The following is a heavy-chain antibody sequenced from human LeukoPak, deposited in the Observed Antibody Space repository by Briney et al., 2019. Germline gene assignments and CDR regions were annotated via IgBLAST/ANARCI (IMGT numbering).Heavy chain of an antibody. CDR3: AKAYSTSWYHLAGS. CDR2: ISGSVGTT. V-gene: IGHV3-23*01. Sequence: GGSLRLSCAASGFTFGTYAMSWVRQAPEKGLGWVSAISGSVGTTKYADSVNGRFTISTDNSKNTLYLQMNSLSADDTAVYYCAKAYSTSWYHLAGSWGQGTLVTVSS. D-gene: IGHD6-13*01. CDR1: GFTFGTYA. J-gene: IGHJ5*02.